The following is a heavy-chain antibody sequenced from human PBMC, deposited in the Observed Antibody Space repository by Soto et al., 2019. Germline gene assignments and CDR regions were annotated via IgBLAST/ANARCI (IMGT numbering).Heavy chain of an antibody. CDR2: MNPNSGNT. Sequence: ASVKVSCKASGYTFTSYDINWVRQATGQGLEWMGWMNPNSGNTGYAQKFQGRVTMTRNTSISTAYMELSSLRSEDTAVYYCARGSVPDEFLEPVWFDPWGQGTLVTVSS. CDR1: GYTFTSYD. CDR3: ARGSVPDEFLEPVWFDP. V-gene: IGHV1-8*01. D-gene: IGHD3-3*01. J-gene: IGHJ5*02.